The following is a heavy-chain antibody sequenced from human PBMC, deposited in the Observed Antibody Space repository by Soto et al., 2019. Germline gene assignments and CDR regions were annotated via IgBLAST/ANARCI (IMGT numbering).Heavy chain of an antibody. J-gene: IGHJ3*02. Sequence: ASVKVSCTSSGYTFTSYYMHWVRQAPGQGLEWMGIINPSGGSTSYAQKFQGRVTMTRDTSTSTVYMELSSLRSEDTALYYCAKATATGGGAFDICGQGTMVTVSS. CDR1: GYTFTSYY. CDR3: AKATATGGGAFDI. CDR2: INPSGGST. V-gene: IGHV1-46*01. D-gene: IGHD2-8*02.